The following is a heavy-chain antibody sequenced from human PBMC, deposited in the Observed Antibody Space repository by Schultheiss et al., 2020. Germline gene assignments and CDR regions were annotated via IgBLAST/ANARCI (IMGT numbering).Heavy chain of an antibody. CDR1: GFTVSSNY. CDR2: INIDGSST. V-gene: IGHV3-74*01. J-gene: IGHJ4*02. Sequence: GESLKISCAASGFTVSSNYMSWVRQAPGKGLVWVSRINIDGSSTSYADSVKGRFTISRDNAKNTLFLQMNSLRVEDTAVYYCARTVGGYSYGPRGYFDYWGQGTLVTGYS. CDR3: ARTVGGYSYGPRGYFDY. D-gene: IGHD5-18*01.